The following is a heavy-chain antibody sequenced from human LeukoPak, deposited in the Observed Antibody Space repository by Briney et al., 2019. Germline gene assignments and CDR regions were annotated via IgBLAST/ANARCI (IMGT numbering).Heavy chain of an antibody. Sequence: GGSLRLSCAASGFTFSSHWMTWVRQAPGKGLEWVANMRDDGSEEFYVNSVKGRFTISRDNAKNSLYLQMDSLRAEDTAVYYCARDLWLGERGLFFFEYWGQGALVTVAS. V-gene: IGHV3-7*01. CDR2: MRDDGSEE. CDR1: GFTFSSHW. CDR3: ARDLWLGERGLFFFEY. J-gene: IGHJ4*02. D-gene: IGHD3-22*01.